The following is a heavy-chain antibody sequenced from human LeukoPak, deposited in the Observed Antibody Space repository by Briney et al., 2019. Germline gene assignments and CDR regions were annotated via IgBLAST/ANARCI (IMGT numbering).Heavy chain of an antibody. V-gene: IGHV4-59*01. CDR1: GDSLNSYY. J-gene: IGHJ4*02. Sequence: SETLSLTCTVSGDSLNSYYWSWIRQPPGEGLQWIGYIFYSGSSNYNASLRSRVAISVDTSKNQFSLKLTSVTAADTAAYYCAGRAARFFDYWGQGILVTVSS. CDR2: IFYSGSS. D-gene: IGHD6-25*01. CDR3: AGRAARFFDY.